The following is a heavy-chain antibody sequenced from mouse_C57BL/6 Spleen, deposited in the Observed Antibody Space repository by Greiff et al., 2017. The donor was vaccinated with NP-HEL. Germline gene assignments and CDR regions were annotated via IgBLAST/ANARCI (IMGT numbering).Heavy chain of an antibody. D-gene: IGHD4-1*01. CDR2: IYPGDGDT. CDR1: GYAFSSYW. CDR3: ARPGTDYYAMDY. Sequence: VQLQQSGAELVKPGASVKISCKASGYAFSSYWMNWVKQRPGKGLEWIGQIYPGDGDTNYNGKFKGKATLTADKSSSTADMQLSSLTSEDSAVYFCARPGTDYYAMDYWGQGTSVTVSS. J-gene: IGHJ4*01. V-gene: IGHV1-80*01.